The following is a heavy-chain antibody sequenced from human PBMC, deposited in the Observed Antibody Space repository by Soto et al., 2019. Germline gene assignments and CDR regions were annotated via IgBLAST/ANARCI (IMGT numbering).Heavy chain of an antibody. D-gene: IGHD2-2*01. CDR3: GRLPNCSNGKCYGYYFDY. J-gene: IGHJ4*02. Sequence: QVQLVQSGPEVKKPGASVRVSCKASGYTFTMYGISWVRQTPGQGLEWMGWISGSFGSTEYAEKFRDRVTMTTDTSTNTASMDLRILRSDDMAVYYCGRLPNCSNGKCYGYYFDYWAQGTLVTVSS. V-gene: IGHV1-18*03. CDR2: ISGSFGST. CDR1: GYTFTMYG.